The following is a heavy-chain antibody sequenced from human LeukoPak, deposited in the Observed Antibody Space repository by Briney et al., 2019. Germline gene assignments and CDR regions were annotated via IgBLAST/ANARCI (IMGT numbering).Heavy chain of an antibody. Sequence: GESLKISCQGSGYSFTNYWIGWVRQMPGKGLEWMGIIYPHDSDTRYSPSFQGQVTISADKSINTAFLQWSSLKASDTAMYYCARGIVVVSATNAFDIWGLGTMVTVSS. CDR3: ARGIVVVSATNAFDI. J-gene: IGHJ3*02. V-gene: IGHV5-51*01. CDR2: IYPHDSDT. CDR1: GYSFTNYW. D-gene: IGHD2-15*01.